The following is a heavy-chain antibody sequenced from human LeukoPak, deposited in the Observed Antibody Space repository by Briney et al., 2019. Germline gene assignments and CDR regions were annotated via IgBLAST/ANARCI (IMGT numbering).Heavy chain of an antibody. CDR2: IYYSGGT. Sequence: PSETLSLTCTVSGDSISSYYWSWIRQPPGKGLEWIGYIYYSGGTDYNPSLKSRVTISVDTSKNQFSLKLRSVTAADTAVYYCARQKWDRLTYYYYGMDVWGQGTTVTVSS. CDR1: GDSISSYY. D-gene: IGHD1-26*01. J-gene: IGHJ6*02. V-gene: IGHV4-59*08. CDR3: ARQKWDRLTYYYYGMDV.